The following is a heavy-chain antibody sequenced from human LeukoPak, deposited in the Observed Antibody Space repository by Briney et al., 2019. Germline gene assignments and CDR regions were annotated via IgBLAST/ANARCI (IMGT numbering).Heavy chain of an antibody. V-gene: IGHV2-5*01. J-gene: IGHJ3*02. Sequence: SGPTLVNPTQTLTLTCTFSGFSLSTSGVGVGWIRQPPGKALEWLALIYWNDDKRYSPSLKSRLTITKDTSKNQVLLTMTNMDPVDTATYYCAHTSYSHYSSSWYRGDAFDIWGQGTMVTVSS. CDR3: AHTSYSHYSSSWYRGDAFDI. D-gene: IGHD6-13*01. CDR2: IYWNDDK. CDR1: GFSLSTSGVG.